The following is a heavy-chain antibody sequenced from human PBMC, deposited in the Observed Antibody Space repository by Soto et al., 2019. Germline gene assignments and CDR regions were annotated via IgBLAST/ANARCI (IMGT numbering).Heavy chain of an antibody. J-gene: IGHJ5*02. CDR2: IDHSGST. D-gene: IGHD2-2*01. Sequence: QVQLQQWGAGLLKPSETLYLTCAVYGGSFSGYYWSWIRQPPGKGLECIGEIDHSGSTNYNPSLKSRVTISVDTSKNQCSLKLSSVTAADTAVYYCASQSRYCSSTSCYGWWFDPWGQGTLVTVSS. V-gene: IGHV4-34*01. CDR1: GGSFSGYY. CDR3: ASQSRYCSSTSCYGWWFDP.